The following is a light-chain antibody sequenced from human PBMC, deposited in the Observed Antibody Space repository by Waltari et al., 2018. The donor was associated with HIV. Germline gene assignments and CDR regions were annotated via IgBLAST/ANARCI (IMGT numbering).Light chain of an antibody. CDR2: QIN. J-gene: IGLJ2*01. V-gene: IGLV2-14*03. CDR3: SSFTSDATVL. CDR1: SSDVGGYKY. Sequence: QSALTQPAPVSGSPGQAVNISCPGTSSDVGGYKYVSWYQQHPGKVPKFWIFQINNRASGVSSRFSGSKAGNTATLTISGLQAEDEADYYCSSFTSDATVLFGGGTKLTV.